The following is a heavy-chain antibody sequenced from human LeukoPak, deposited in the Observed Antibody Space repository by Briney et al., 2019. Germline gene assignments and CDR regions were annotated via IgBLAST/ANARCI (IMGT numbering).Heavy chain of an antibody. J-gene: IGHJ6*03. Sequence: SVKVSCKASGGTFGLHAITWVRQVPGQGLEWMGRIIPIFGTTNYAQKFQGGVTITTDESTSTAYMELSSLRSEDTAVYYCARRAVQLGRYYYYMDVWGKGTTVTVSS. V-gene: IGHV1-69*05. D-gene: IGHD5-18*01. CDR1: GGTFGLHA. CDR2: IIPIFGTT. CDR3: ARRAVQLGRYYYYMDV.